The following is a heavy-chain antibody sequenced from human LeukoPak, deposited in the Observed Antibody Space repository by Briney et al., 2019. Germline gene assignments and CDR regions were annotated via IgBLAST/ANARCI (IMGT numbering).Heavy chain of an antibody. CDR2: ISGYNYNT. Sequence: ASVKVSCKASGYTFTRYGITWVRQAPGQGLEWMGWISGYNYNTNYAQKLQDRVTMTTDTSTSTAYMELRSLTSDDTAVYYCARDECTSISCYCYYWGQGTLVTVSS. CDR1: GYTFTRYG. CDR3: ARDECTSISCYCYY. D-gene: IGHD2-2*01. J-gene: IGHJ4*02. V-gene: IGHV1-18*01.